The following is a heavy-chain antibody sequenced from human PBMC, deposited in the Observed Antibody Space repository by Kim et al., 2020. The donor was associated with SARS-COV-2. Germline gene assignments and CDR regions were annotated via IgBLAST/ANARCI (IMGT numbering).Heavy chain of an antibody. J-gene: IGHJ4*02. CDR2: INQDGSEK. V-gene: IGHV3-7*03. Sequence: GGSLRLSCVASGFTFSHDWMSWVRQAPGKGLEWVANINQDGSEKYYVDAVKGQFTISRDNAQNSVYLQMNSLRVEDTAVYYCARDQSGSTEWGQGALVTVSS. D-gene: IGHD3-10*01. CDR1: GFTFSHDW. CDR3: ARDQSGSTE.